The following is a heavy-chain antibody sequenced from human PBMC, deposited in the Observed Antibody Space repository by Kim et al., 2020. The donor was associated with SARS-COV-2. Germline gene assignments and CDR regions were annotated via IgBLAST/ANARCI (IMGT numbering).Heavy chain of an antibody. Sequence: SETLSLTCTVSGGSISSSSYYWGWIRQPPGKGLEWIGSIYYSGSTYYNPSLKSRVTISVDTSKNQFSLKLSSVTAADTAVYYCARPPTPAAPGAFDIWGQGTMVTVSS. J-gene: IGHJ3*02. CDR1: GGSISSSSYY. D-gene: IGHD2-2*01. CDR2: IYYSGST. V-gene: IGHV4-39*01. CDR3: ARPPTPAAPGAFDI.